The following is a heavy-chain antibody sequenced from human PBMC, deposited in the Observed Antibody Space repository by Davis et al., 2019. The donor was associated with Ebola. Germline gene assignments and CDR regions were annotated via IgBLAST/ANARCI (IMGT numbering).Heavy chain of an antibody. CDR3: AKVMDSSWFQPPFDN. CDR2: ISYDGSSK. CDR1: GFTFRSYG. V-gene: IGHV3-30*18. J-gene: IGHJ4*02. D-gene: IGHD6-13*01. Sequence: PGGSLRLSCAASGFTFRSYGMHWVRQAPGKGLEWVAVISYDGSSKYYADSVQGRFTISRDNSKNTLYLQMNSLRAEDTGVYFCAKVMDSSWFQPPFDNWGQGTLVTVSS.